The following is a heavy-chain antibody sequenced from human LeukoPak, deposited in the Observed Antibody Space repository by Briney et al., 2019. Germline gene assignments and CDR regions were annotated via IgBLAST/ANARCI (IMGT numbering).Heavy chain of an antibody. CDR3: ARPHYYSGSFYYYMDV. Sequence: GGSLRLSCAASGFTFSSYSMNWVRQAPGKGLEWVSSISSSSSYIYYADSVKGRFTISRDNAKNSVYLQMNSLRAEDTAVYYCARPHYYSGSFYYYMDVWGKGTTVTISS. V-gene: IGHV3-21*01. D-gene: IGHD3-10*01. CDR2: ISSSSSYI. CDR1: GFTFSSYS. J-gene: IGHJ6*03.